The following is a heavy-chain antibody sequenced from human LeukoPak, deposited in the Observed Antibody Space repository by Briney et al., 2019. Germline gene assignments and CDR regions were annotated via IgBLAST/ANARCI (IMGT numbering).Heavy chain of an antibody. Sequence: ASVKVSCKASGYTFTGYYMHWVRQAPGQGLEWMGWINPNSGGTSYAQKFQGRVTMTRDTSTSTVYMELSSLRSEDTAVYYCARSGGWYWEFDYWGQGTLVTVSS. CDR3: ARSGGWYWEFDY. D-gene: IGHD6-19*01. CDR1: GYTFTGYY. CDR2: INPNSGGT. J-gene: IGHJ4*02. V-gene: IGHV1-2*02.